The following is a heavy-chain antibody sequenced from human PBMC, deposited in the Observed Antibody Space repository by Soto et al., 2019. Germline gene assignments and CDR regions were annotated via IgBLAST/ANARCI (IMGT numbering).Heavy chain of an antibody. CDR1: GSSITSSGYY. CDR2: TSNSGST. D-gene: IGHD2-2*01. CDR3: ARGGGSTKVDY. V-gene: IGHV4-31*03. J-gene: IGHJ4*02. Sequence: QVQLQESGPGLVKPSQTLSLTCTVSGSSITSSGYYWSWIRQHPGEGLEWIGFTSNSGSTSYNPSLKSRVTISVDTSSNQFSLNLKSVTAADTAVYYCARGGGSTKVDYWGQGTLVTVSP.